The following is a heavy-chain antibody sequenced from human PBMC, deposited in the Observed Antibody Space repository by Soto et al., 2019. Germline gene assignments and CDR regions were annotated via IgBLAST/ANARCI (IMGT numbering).Heavy chain of an antibody. CDR3: VRDYNDGSGRFDY. J-gene: IGHJ4*02. CDR2: ISYDGRTS. Sequence: QVQLVESGGGVVHPGTSLRLSCAASGITFSAFAMHWVRQAPGKGLEWVARISYDGRTSSNADSVKGRFTISRDNSRSTLYLQMNSLRTEDTAMYYCVRDYNDGSGRFDYWGQGALVTVSS. V-gene: IGHV3-30*04. CDR1: GITFSAFA. D-gene: IGHD3-22*01.